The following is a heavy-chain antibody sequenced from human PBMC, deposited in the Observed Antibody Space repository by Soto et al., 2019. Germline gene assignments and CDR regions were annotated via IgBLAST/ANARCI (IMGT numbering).Heavy chain of an antibody. CDR3: AAWGGHDYNY. V-gene: IGHV3-7*03. D-gene: IGHD4-4*01. J-gene: IGHJ4*02. CDR2: IRPDGSEA. Sequence: EVQLVQPGGGLVQPGGSLRLSCVGSGFTFSDFYMNWVRQAPGKGLEWVANIRPDGSEANYVESVKGRFTTSRDNAKNSLFLQVNSLRADDSAVYYCAAWGGHDYNYWGQGILVTVSS. CDR1: GFTFSDFY.